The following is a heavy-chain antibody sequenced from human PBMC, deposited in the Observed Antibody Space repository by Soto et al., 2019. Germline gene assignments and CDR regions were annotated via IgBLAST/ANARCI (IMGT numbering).Heavy chain of an antibody. CDR2: MNPNSGGT. CDR3: NRAHQLLVHNRLDP. J-gene: IGHJ5*02. Sequence: GSSVKVSCKAFGYMFTNYDINWVRQAPGQGLEWMGWMNPNSGGTDYAQKFQGRVTMTRDTSISTAYMELSSLRSEDTAVYYCNRAHQLLVHNRLDPWGQGTLVTVSS. D-gene: IGHD2-2*01. CDR1: GYMFTNYD. V-gene: IGHV1-8*01.